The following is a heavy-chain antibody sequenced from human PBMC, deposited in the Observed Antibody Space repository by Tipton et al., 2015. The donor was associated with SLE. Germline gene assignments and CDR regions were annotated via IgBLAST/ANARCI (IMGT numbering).Heavy chain of an antibody. CDR1: GGSISSYY. CDR2: IYHSGIT. CDR3: ASRGGGGSHFDY. J-gene: IGHJ4*02. Sequence: TLSLTCTVSGGSISSYYWSWIRQPPGKRLEWIAYIYHSGITNYNPSLQSRVTISVDRSKNQFSLKLTSVTAADTAVYFCASRGGGGSHFDYWGQGTLVSVSS. V-gene: IGHV4-59*12. D-gene: IGHD3-16*01.